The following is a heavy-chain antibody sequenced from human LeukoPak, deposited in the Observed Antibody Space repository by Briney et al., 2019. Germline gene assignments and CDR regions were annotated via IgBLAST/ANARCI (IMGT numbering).Heavy chain of an antibody. CDR1: GGSVSRGTYF. V-gene: IGHV4-61*01. J-gene: IGHJ5*02. D-gene: IGHD3-3*01. Sequence: SETLSLTCTVSGGSVSRGTYFWSWIRPPPGKALEWIVDLFYNGSTNYNTPPKSRVTIPIDTSKNQFSLKLSSVTSADTAVYYCARGKLARYYDFWSGYYARWFDPWGQGTLVTVSS. CDR3: ARGKLARYYDFWSGYYARWFDP. CDR2: LFYNGST.